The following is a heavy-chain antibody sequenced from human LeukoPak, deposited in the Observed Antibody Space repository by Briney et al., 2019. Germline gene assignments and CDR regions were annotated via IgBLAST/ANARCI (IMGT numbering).Heavy chain of an antibody. CDR2: ISGDGGST. V-gene: IGHV3-43*02. J-gene: IGHJ4*02. Sequence: QAGGSLRLSCAASGFTFDDYAMHWVRQAPGKGLEWVSLISGDGGSTYYADSVKGRFTISRDNSKNSLYLQMNSLRTKDTALYYCAKDIGGTLPHHSYGDYWGQGTLVIVSS. CDR3: AKDIGGTLPHHSYGDY. D-gene: IGHD5-18*01. CDR1: GFTFDDYA.